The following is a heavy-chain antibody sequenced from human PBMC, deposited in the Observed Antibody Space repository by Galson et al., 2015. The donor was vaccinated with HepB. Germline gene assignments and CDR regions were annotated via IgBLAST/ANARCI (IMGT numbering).Heavy chain of an antibody. CDR1: AFTFSTYN. V-gene: IGHV3-21*01. J-gene: IGHJ5*02. Sequence: SLRLSCAASAFTFSTYNMNWVRQAPGKGLEWVSSISHGGDYIHYADSVKGRFTISRDNAKNSLFLQMSSLRAEDTAVYYCARDYRPDFGSGNYYPNWFDPWGQGTLVTVSS. D-gene: IGHD3-10*01. CDR2: ISHGGDYI. CDR3: ARDYRPDFGSGNYYPNWFDP.